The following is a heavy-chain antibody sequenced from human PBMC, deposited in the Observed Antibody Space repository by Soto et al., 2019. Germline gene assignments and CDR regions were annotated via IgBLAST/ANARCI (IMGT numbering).Heavy chain of an antibody. V-gene: IGHV2-5*02. J-gene: IGHJ6*02. D-gene: IGHD2-21*02. CDR3: THSRCGGDCLQSYSSHYYYGMDV. CDR1: GFSLSTGGVG. Sequence: QITLMESGPTLVKPTQTLTLTCTFSGFSLSTGGVGVGWIRQPPGKALEWLALIYWDDDKRYSPSLRSRLTITKNTPNNKVVLTMTNMDPLDTATYYCTHSRCGGDCLQSYSSHYYYGMDVWGQGTTVTVSS. CDR2: IYWDDDK.